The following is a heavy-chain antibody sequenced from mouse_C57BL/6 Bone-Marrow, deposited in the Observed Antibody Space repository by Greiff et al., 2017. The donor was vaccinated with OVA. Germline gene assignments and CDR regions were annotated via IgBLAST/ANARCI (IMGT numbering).Heavy chain of an antibody. V-gene: IGHV1-55*01. CDR2: IYPGSGST. CDR3: ARDGDYHYYAMDY. J-gene: IGHJ4*01. CDR1: GYTFTSYW. D-gene: IGHD2-4*01. Sequence: QVQLQQPGAELVKPGASVKMSCKASGYTFTSYWITWVKQRPGQGLEWIGDIYPGSGSTNYNEKFKSKATLTVDTSSSTAYMQLSSLTSEYSAVYYCARDGDYHYYAMDYWGQGTSVTVSS.